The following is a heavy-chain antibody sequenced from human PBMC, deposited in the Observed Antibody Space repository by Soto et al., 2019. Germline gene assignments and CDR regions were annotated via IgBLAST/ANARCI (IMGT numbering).Heavy chain of an antibody. Sequence: GESLKISCKGSGYSFTSYWIGWVRQMPGKGLEWMGIIYPGDSDTRYSPSFQGQVTSSADKAISTAYLQWSSLKASDTAMYYCARRKRAAHTNYYHANMEVWGKGTRVPVS. V-gene: IGHV5-51*01. D-gene: IGHD6-25*01. CDR3: ARRKRAAHTNYYHANMEV. J-gene: IGHJ6*03. CDR1: GYSFTSYW. CDR2: IYPGDSDT.